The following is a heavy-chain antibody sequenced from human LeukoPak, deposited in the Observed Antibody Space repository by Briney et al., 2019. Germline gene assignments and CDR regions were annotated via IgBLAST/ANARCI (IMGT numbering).Heavy chain of an antibody. V-gene: IGHV3-23*01. D-gene: IGHD6-6*01. CDR1: GFTFSSYA. Sequence: GGSLRLSCAASGFTFSSYAMTWVRQAPGKGLEWVSVISGSGGRTYYADSVKGRFTLSRDNSKNTLYLQMNSLRADDSAVYYCATAQASSFESWGQGTLVTVSS. CDR3: ATAQASSFES. J-gene: IGHJ4*02. CDR2: ISGSGGRT.